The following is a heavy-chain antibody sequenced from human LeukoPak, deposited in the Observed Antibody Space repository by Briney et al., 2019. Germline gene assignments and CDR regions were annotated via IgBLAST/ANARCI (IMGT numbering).Heavy chain of an antibody. D-gene: IGHD5-18*01. CDR3: ARSRSYGYRDVDY. CDR1: GSSISSSGFY. CDR2: IHSSGST. J-gene: IGHJ4*02. V-gene: IGHV4-39*01. Sequence: SETLSLTCTVSGSSISSSGFYWGWIRQPPGKGLEWIGSIHSSGSTYYNPSLKSRVTISVDTSKNQFSLKLSSVTAADTAVYYCARSRSYGYRDVDYWGQGTLVTVSS.